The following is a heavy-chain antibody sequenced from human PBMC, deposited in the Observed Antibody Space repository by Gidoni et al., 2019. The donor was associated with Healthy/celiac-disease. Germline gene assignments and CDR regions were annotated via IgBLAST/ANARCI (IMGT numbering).Heavy chain of an antibody. CDR1: GFTFSSYA. V-gene: IGHV3-23*01. D-gene: IGHD6-19*01. CDR3: AKRPGYSSGWHDY. Sequence: EVQLLESGGGLGTPGVPLRLSCAASGFTFSSYAMSWVRQAPGKGLEWVSAISGSGGSTYYADSVKGRFTISRDNSKNTLYLQMNSLRAEDTAGYYCAKRPGYSSGWHDYWGQGTLVTVSS. J-gene: IGHJ4*02. CDR2: ISGSGGST.